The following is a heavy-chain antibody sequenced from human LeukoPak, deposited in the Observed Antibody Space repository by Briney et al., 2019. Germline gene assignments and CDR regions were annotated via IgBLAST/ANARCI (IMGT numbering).Heavy chain of an antibody. CDR2: VYYSGNT. Sequence: PSETLSLTCTVSGGSISSSNYYWGWIRQPPGKGLECIGSVYYSGNTYYNPSLKSRVTISVDTSKNQFSLKLSSVTAADTAVYSCARGSVRGEFDPWGQGTLVTVSS. J-gene: IGHJ5*02. CDR3: ARGSVRGEFDP. CDR1: GGSISSSNYY. D-gene: IGHD3-10*01. V-gene: IGHV4-39*07.